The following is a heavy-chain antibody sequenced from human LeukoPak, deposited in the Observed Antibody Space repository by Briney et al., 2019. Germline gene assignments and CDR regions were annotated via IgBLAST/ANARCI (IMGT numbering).Heavy chain of an antibody. Sequence: GGSLRLSCAASGFTFSSYAMAWVRQAPGKGLEWVSAITGSGATTDYADSVKGRFTISRDNSKNTLYLQMDSLKTEDTAVYYCARRRDGYNPELDYWGQGTLVTVSS. CDR2: ITGSGATT. V-gene: IGHV3-23*01. D-gene: IGHD5-24*01. J-gene: IGHJ4*02. CDR3: ARRRDGYNPELDY. CDR1: GFTFSSYA.